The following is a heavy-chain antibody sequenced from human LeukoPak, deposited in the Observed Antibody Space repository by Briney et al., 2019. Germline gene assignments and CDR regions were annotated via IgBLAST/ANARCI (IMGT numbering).Heavy chain of an antibody. J-gene: IGHJ4*02. CDR2: ISSSGQTI. D-gene: IGHD2-21*01. Sequence: GGSLRLSCAASGFTFRDYYMTWIRQAPGKGLEWLLYISSSGQTIYYADSVKGRFTVSRDNAKNSLYLQMNSLRAEDTAVYYCARARTGWWRSAHFDYWGQGTLVTVSS. CDR3: ARARTGWWRSAHFDY. CDR1: GFTFRDYY. V-gene: IGHV3-11*04.